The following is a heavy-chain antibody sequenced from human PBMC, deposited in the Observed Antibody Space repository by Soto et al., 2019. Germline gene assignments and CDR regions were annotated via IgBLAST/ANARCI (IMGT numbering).Heavy chain of an antibody. CDR2: IYYSGST. CDR1: GGSISSSSYY. CDR3: ARRGSGSYSDY. V-gene: IGHV4-39*01. J-gene: IGHJ4*02. D-gene: IGHD3-10*01. Sequence: PSETLSLTCTVSGGSISSSSYYWGWIRQPPGKGLEWIGSIYYSGSTYYNPSLKSRVTISVDTSKNQFSLKLSSVTAADTAVYYCARRGSGSYSDYWGLGTLVTVSS.